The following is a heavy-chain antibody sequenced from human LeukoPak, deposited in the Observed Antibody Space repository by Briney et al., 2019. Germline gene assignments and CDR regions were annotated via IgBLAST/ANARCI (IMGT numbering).Heavy chain of an antibody. CDR2: IYCGGDT. D-gene: IGHD3-10*01. V-gene: IGHV3-53*01. CDR1: GFTVSSNY. Sequence: GGSLRLSCAVSGFTVSSNYMSWVRQAPGKGLEWVSVIYCGGDTYYADSVKGRFTISRDNSKNTLYLQMNSLRAEDTAGYYCASGRGRASDYYYGMDVWGQGTTVTVSS. J-gene: IGHJ6*02. CDR3: ASGRGRASDYYYGMDV.